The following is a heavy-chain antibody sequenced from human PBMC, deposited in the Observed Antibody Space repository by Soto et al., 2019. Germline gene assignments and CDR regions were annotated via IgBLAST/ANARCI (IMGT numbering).Heavy chain of an antibody. J-gene: IGHJ4*02. CDR2: FDPEDGET. CDR3: ATREYSSGWYRVFDY. CDR1: GYTLTELY. Sequence: ASVKVSCKVSGYTLTELYMHWVRQAPGKGLEWMGGFDPEDGETIYAQKFQGRVTMTEDTSTDTAYMELSSLRSEDTAVYYCATREYSSGWYRVFDYWGQGTLVTVSS. V-gene: IGHV1-24*01. D-gene: IGHD6-19*01.